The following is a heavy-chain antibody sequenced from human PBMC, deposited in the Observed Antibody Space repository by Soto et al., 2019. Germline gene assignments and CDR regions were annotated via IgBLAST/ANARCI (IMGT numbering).Heavy chain of an antibody. CDR2: IKQDGSER. J-gene: IGHJ4*02. D-gene: IGHD2-15*01. CDR1: GFTFSSYW. CDR3: ARDGDYCSGGSCYSYYFDS. Sequence: EVQLVESGGGLVQPGGSLRLSCAASGFTFSSYWMSWVRQAPGKGLEWVANIKQDGSERYYVDSVKGRFTISRDNAKNSLYLQMNSLRADDTAVYYCARDGDYCSGGSCYSYYFDSWGQGTLVTVSS. V-gene: IGHV3-7*03.